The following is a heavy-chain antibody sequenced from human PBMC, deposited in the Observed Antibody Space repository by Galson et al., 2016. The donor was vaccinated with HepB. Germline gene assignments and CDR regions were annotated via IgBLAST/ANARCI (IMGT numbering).Heavy chain of an antibody. Sequence: SLRLSCAASGFTFSTYNMNWVRQAPGKGLEWVSSISNSNSYIYYTDSVKGRFTISSDNAKNSLYLQMNSLRAEDTAVYYCARDFGYCSSTSCYKGGLFYYYGMDVWGQGTTVTVSS. V-gene: IGHV3-21*01. CDR2: ISNSNSYI. D-gene: IGHD2-2*02. CDR1: GFTFSTYN. J-gene: IGHJ6*02. CDR3: ARDFGYCSSTSCYKGGLFYYYGMDV.